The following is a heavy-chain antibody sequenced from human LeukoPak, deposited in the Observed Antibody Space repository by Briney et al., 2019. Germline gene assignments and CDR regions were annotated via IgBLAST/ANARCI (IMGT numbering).Heavy chain of an antibody. Sequence: ASVKVSCKASVYTFTSYYMHWVRQAPGQGLEWRGIINPSGGSTSYAQKFQGRVTMTRDTSTSTVYMELSSLRSEDTAVYYCARGTLTMVRRVIGWFGPWGQGTLVTVSS. D-gene: IGHD3-10*01. CDR2: INPSGGST. J-gene: IGHJ5*02. CDR1: VYTFTSYY. V-gene: IGHV1-46*01. CDR3: ARGTLTMVRRVIGWFGP.